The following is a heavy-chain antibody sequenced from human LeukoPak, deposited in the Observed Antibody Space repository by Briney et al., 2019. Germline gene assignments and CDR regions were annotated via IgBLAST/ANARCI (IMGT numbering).Heavy chain of an antibody. V-gene: IGHV4-39*01. CDR1: GGSISSSSYY. J-gene: IGHJ5*02. CDR3: ARQTRYYGSGSLCWFDP. Sequence: PSETLSLTCTVSGGSISSSSYYWGWIRQPPGKGLECIGSIYYIGSTYYNPSLKSRVTISVDTSKNQFSLKLSSVTAADTAVYYCARQTRYYGSGSLCWFDPWGQGTLVTVSS. CDR2: IYYIGST. D-gene: IGHD3-10*01.